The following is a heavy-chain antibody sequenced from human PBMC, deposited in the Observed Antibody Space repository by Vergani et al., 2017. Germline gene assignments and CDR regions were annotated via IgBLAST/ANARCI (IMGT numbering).Heavy chain of an antibody. CDR2: ISGSGGST. CDR3: ARVFYTRGGRYLDY. V-gene: IGHV3-21*04. J-gene: IGHJ4*02. D-gene: IGHD1-26*01. CDR1: GFTFSSYS. Sequence: VQLVESGGGLVKPGGSLRLSCAASGFTFSSYSMNWVRQAPGKGLEWVSAISGSGGSTYYADSVKGRFTISRDNAKNSLYLQMNSLRAEDTAVYYCARVFYTRGGRYLDYWGQGTLVTVSS.